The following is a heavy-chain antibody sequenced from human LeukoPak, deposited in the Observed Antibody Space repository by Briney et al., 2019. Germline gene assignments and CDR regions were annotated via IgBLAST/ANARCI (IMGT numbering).Heavy chain of an antibody. CDR2: ISTSGGST. CDR3: ARGSRQLAY. Sequence: GGSLRLSCAASGFTFNNYDMSWVRQAPGNGLEWVSSISTSGGSTYYADSVKGRFTISRDNSKSTLFLQMNSLRGDDTAVYYCARGSRQLAYWGQGTLVTASS. J-gene: IGHJ4*02. V-gene: IGHV3-23*01. D-gene: IGHD3-16*01. CDR1: GFTFNNYD.